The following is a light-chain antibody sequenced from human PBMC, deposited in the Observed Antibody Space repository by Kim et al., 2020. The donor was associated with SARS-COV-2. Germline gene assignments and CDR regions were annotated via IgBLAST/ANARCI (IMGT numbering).Light chain of an antibody. J-gene: IGKJ4*01. CDR3: QQRNTWPFT. V-gene: IGKV3-11*01. CDR2: DAS. Sequence: LSPGEIATLSCRASQSASSNLAWYQQKPGQAPSLLIYDASKRAAGIPARFSGSGSGTDFTLTISSLEPEDFAVYYCQQRNTWPFTFGGGTKVDIK. CDR1: QSASSN.